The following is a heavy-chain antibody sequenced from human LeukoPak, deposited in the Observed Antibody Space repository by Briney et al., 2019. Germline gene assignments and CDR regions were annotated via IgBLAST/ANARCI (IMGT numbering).Heavy chain of an antibody. V-gene: IGHV3-30*02. CDR1: GFTVSSNY. CDR3: AKDPLIAARSGSYFQH. CDR2: IRYDGSNK. D-gene: IGHD6-6*01. J-gene: IGHJ1*01. Sequence: GGSLRLSCAASGFTVSSNYMSWVRQAPGKGLEWVAFIRYDGSNKYYADSVKGRFTISRDNSKNTLYLQMNSLRAEDTAVYYCAKDPLIAARSGSYFQHWGQGTLVTVSS.